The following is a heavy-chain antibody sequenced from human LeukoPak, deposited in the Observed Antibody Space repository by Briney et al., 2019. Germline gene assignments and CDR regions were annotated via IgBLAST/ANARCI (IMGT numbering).Heavy chain of an antibody. CDR3: ARRYSDYVLNWYFDL. V-gene: IGHV4-59*08. Sequence: SETLSLTCTVSGGSISSYYWSWIRQPPGKGLEWIGYIYYSGSTNYNPSLKSRVTISVDTSKNQSSLKLSSVTAADTAVYYCARRYSDYVLNWYFDLWGRGTLVTVSS. D-gene: IGHD5-12*01. CDR1: GGSISSYY. CDR2: IYYSGST. J-gene: IGHJ2*01.